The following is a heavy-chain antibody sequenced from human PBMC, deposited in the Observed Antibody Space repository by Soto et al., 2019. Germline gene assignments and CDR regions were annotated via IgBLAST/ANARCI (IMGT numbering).Heavy chain of an antibody. CDR2: ISGSGGT. CDR3: AKVLAYCGGDCYQYYFDY. Sequence: GGSLRLSCAASGFTFSSYAMTWVRQAPGKGLEWVSAISGSGGTYYADSVKGRFTISRDNSKNTLFLQMNSLRAEDTAIYFCAKVLAYCGGDCYQYYFDYWGQGTLVTVSS. D-gene: IGHD2-21*02. CDR1: GFTFSSYA. V-gene: IGHV3-23*01. J-gene: IGHJ4*02.